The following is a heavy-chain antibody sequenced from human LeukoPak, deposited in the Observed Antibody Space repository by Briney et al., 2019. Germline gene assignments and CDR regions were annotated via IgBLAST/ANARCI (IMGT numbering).Heavy chain of an antibody. CDR2: IYTSGST. V-gene: IGHV4-4*07. D-gene: IGHD2-15*01. CDR1: GGSISSYY. Sequence: SETLSLTCTVSGGSISSYYWSWIRQPAGKGLEWIGRIYTSGSTNYNPSLKSRVTMSVDTSKNQFSLKLSSVTAADTAVYYCAIGLRYACSGGTCFLYYWGERTQVTASS. CDR3: AIGLRYACSGGTCFLYY. J-gene: IGHJ4*02.